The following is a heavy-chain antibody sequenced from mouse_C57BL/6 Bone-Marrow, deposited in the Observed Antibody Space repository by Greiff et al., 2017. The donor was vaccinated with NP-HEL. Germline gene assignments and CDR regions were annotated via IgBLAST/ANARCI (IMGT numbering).Heavy chain of an antibody. CDR2: IYPGDGDT. CDR1: GYAFSSSW. CDR3: AREVYYGTDVDY. D-gene: IGHD1-1*01. Sequence: QVQLQQSGPELVKPGASVKISCKASGYAFSSSWMNWVKQRPGKGLEWIGRIYPGDGDTNYNGKFKGKATLTADKSSSTAYMQLSSLTSEDSAVYFCAREVYYGTDVDYWGQGTTLTVSS. J-gene: IGHJ2*01. V-gene: IGHV1-82*01.